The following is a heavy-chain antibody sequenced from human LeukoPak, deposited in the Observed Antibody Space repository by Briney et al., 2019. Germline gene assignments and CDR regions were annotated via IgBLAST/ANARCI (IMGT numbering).Heavy chain of an antibody. J-gene: IGHJ6*02. CDR1: GYSFTSYW. CDR2: IYPGDSDT. D-gene: IGHD5-24*01. V-gene: IGHV5-51*01. Sequence: GESLKISCEGSGYSFTSYWIGWVRQMPGKGLEWMGIIYPGDSDTRYSPSFQGQVTISADKSISTAYLQWSSLKASDTAMYYCARGGDGYNYDYYGMDVWGQGTTVTVSS. CDR3: ARGGDGYNYDYYGMDV.